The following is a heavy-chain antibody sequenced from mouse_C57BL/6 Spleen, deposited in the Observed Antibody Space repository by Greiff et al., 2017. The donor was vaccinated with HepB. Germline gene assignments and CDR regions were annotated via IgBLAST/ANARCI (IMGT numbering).Heavy chain of an antibody. D-gene: IGHD1-1*01. V-gene: IGHV1-69*01. CDR2: IDPSDSYT. CDR1: GYTFTSYW. J-gene: IGHJ2*01. CDR3: ARVGDYYGSSDY. Sequence: VKLQQPGAELVMPGASVKLSCKASGYTFTSYWMHWVKQRPGQGLEWIGEIDPSDSYTNYNQKFKGKSTLTVDKSSSTAYMQLSSLTSEDSAVYYCARVGDYYGSSDYWGQGTTLTVSS.